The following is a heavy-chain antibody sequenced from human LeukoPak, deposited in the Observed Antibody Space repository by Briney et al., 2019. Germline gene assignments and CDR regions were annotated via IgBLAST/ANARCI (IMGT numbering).Heavy chain of an antibody. CDR2: ISTYNGNT. CDR3: ARDGGYCSSISCSNNWFDP. CDR1: GYTFTSYG. D-gene: IGHD2-2*01. J-gene: IGHJ5*02. Sequence: ASVKVSCKASGYTFTSYGISWVRQAPGQGLEWMGWISTYNGNTNYAQKLQGRVTMTTDTSTNTAYMELRSLRSDDTAVYYCARDGGYCSSISCSNNWFDPWGQGTLVTVSS. V-gene: IGHV1-18*01.